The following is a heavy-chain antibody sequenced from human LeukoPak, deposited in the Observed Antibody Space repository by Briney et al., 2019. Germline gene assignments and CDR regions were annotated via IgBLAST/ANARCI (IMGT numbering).Heavy chain of an antibody. J-gene: IGHJ3*01. CDR3: ARDSSLESYYDFWSGYSSRTTGFRD. D-gene: IGHD3-3*01. CDR2: IKQDGSEK. V-gene: IGHV3-7*01. Sequence: GGSLRLSCAASGFTFSTYWMNWVRQAPGKGLEWVANIKQDGSEKYYVDSVKGRFTISRDNAKNSLYLQMNSLRAEDTAVYYCARDSSLESYYDFWSGYSSRTTGFRDWGQGTMVTVSS. CDR1: GFTFSTYW.